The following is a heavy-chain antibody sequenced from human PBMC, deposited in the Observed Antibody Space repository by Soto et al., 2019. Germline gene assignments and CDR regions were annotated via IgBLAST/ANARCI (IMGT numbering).Heavy chain of an antibody. CDR2: ISGSGGST. D-gene: IGHD2-15*01. Sequence: GGSLRLSCAASGFTFSSYAMSWVRQAPGKGLEWVSAISGSGGSTYYADSVKGRFTISRDNSKNTLYLQMNSLRAEDTAVYYCAKGVRGVAATNIYYYYYGMDVWGQGTTVTVSS. J-gene: IGHJ6*02. V-gene: IGHV3-23*01. CDR3: AKGVRGVAATNIYYYYYGMDV. CDR1: GFTFSSYA.